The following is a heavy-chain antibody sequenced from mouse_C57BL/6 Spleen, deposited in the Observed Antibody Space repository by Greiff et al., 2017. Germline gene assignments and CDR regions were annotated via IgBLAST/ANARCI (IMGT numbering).Heavy chain of an antibody. CDR2: IYPGSGST. D-gene: IGHD2-2*01. J-gene: IGHJ2*01. CDR1: GYTFTSYW. CDR3: AREGWLRRERWYFDY. V-gene: IGHV1-55*01. Sequence: QVQLQQPGAELVKPGASVKMSCKASGYTFTSYWITWVKQRPGQGLEWIGDIYPGSGSTNYNEKFKSKATLTVDTSSSTAYMQLSSLTSEDSAVYYCAREGWLRRERWYFDYWGQGTTLTVSS.